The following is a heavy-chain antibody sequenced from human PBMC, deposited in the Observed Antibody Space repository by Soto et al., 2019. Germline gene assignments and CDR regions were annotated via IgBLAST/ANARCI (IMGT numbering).Heavy chain of an antibody. J-gene: IGHJ6*02. CDR3: ARDREEKGLTSRDPVGGRNYYYYGMDV. Sequence: SETLSLTCTVSGGSISSGGYYWSWIRQHPGKGLEWIGYIYYSGSTYYNPSLKSRVTISVDTSKNQFSLKLSSVTAADTAVYYCARDREEKGLTSRDPVGGRNYYYYGMDVWGQGTTVTVSS. D-gene: IGHD1-26*01. CDR1: GGSISSGGYY. CDR2: IYYSGST. V-gene: IGHV4-31*03.